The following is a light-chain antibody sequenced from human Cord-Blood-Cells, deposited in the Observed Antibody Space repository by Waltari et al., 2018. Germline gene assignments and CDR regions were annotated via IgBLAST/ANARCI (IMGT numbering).Light chain of an antibody. V-gene: IGKV3-11*01. CDR3: QQRSNWPPS. J-gene: IGKJ1*01. CDR1: QSVSSY. CDR2: DAS. Sequence: EIVLTQSPATLSLSPGERATLSCRAGQSVSSYLAWYQQKPGQAPRLLIYDASNRATGIPARFSGSGSGTDFTLTINSLEPEDFAVYYCQQRSNWPPSFGQGTKVEIK.